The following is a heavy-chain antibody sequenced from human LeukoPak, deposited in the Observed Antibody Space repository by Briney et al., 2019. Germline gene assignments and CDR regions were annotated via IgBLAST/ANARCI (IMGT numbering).Heavy chain of an antibody. D-gene: IGHD5-12*01. J-gene: IGHJ4*02. CDR3: ARDSGYVPDDY. CDR2: ISYDGSNK. Sequence: PGGSLRLSCAASGFTFSSYAMHWVRQAPGKGLEWVAVISYDGSNKYYADSVKGRFTISSDNSKNTLYLQMNSLRAEDTAVYYCARDSGYVPDDYWGQGTLVTVSS. V-gene: IGHV3-30-3*01. CDR1: GFTFSSYA.